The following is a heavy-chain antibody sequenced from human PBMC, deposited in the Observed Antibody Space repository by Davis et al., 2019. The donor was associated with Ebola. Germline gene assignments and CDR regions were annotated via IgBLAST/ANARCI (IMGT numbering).Heavy chain of an antibody. CDR2: ISGSGGII. V-gene: IGHV3-23*01. Sequence: GESLKISCTDSVITFSSYAMTWVRQAPGKGLEWVSAISGSGGIISYADSVKGRFTISRDNARNSLYLQMNSLRAEDTAVYYCAKSGLSFGVVKYHYGMDVWGKGTTVTVSS. D-gene: IGHD3-3*01. J-gene: IGHJ6*04. CDR3: AKSGLSFGVVKYHYGMDV. CDR1: VITFSSYA.